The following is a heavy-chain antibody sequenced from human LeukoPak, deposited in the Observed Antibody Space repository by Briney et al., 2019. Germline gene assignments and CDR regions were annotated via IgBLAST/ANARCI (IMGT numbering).Heavy chain of an antibody. J-gene: IGHJ4*02. Sequence: ASVKVSCKTSGYTFVNYGINWVRQAPGQGLEWMGWISLKSGSAGYAQRVQGRVTLTTDTSTNTAYMELRSPRADDTAVYYCARVSYLRPYQLDSWGQGTLVSISS. CDR3: ARVSYLRPYQLDS. CDR1: GYTFVNYG. V-gene: IGHV1-18*01. CDR2: ISLKSGSA. D-gene: IGHD2-2*01.